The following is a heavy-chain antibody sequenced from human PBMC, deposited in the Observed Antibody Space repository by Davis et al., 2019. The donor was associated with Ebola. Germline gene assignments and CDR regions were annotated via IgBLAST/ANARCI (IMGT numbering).Heavy chain of an antibody. CDR2: LNPNSCNT. D-gene: IGHD2-15*01. J-gene: IGHJ5*02. CDR3: ARASIGYCSGGSCYSSPWFDP. CDR1: GYTFTSYD. V-gene: IGHV1-8*01. Sequence: ASVKVSCKASGYTFTSYDINWVRQATGQPLLSFVWLNPNSCNTVYAQKFQGRVTMTRNTSISTAYMELSSLRSEDTAVYYCARASIGYCSGGSCYSSPWFDPWGQGTLVTVSS.